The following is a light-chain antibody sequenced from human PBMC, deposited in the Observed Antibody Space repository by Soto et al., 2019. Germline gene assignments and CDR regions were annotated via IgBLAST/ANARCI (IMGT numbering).Light chain of an antibody. CDR1: QSISSSY. CDR2: AAS. V-gene: IGKV3-20*01. J-gene: IGKJ1*01. CDR3: QLYERPPKT. Sequence: IVWTKAQSNLSLSPGERATRACRARQSISSSYLAWYQQRPGQAPRLLIYAASSRATGIPDRFSGSGSGTDFSLAISILEPGDLAVYYRQLYERPPKTLGQGTKVDIK.